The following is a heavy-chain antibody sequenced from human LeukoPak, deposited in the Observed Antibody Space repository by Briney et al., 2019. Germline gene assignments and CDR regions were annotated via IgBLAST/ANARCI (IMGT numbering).Heavy chain of an antibody. V-gene: IGHV3-74*01. J-gene: IGHJ3*02. Sequence: GGSLRLSCAGSGFTISGYWMHWVRQGPGKGLVWVSRINSDGSSTSYADSVKGRFTISRDNAKNTLYLQMNSLRAEDTAVYYCARRYNDRSGYKGALDIWGQGTMATVSS. CDR2: INSDGSST. CDR3: ARRYNDRSGYKGALDI. D-gene: IGHD3-22*01. CDR1: GFTISGYW.